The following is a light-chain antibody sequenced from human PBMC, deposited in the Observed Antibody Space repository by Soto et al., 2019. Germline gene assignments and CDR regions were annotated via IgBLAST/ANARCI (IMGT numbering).Light chain of an antibody. CDR1: QSISND. J-gene: IGKJ2*01. CDR3: QQSYSTPPYT. V-gene: IGKV1-39*01. Sequence: DIQMSQSPSSLSASVGDTVTITCRASQSISNDLYWYQQKPGKAPKLLIYAASTLQGGVPSRFSGSGSGTEFTLTISSLQPEDFATYYGQQSYSTPPYTFGQGTRLEIK. CDR2: AAS.